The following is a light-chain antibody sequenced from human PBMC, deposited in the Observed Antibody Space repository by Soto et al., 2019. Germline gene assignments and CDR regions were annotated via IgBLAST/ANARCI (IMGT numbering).Light chain of an antibody. J-gene: IGLJ2*01. CDR1: TLGEKY. CDR3: QTWDDTFVI. CDR2: QDK. V-gene: IGLV3-1*01. Sequence: SYELTQPPSVTVSPGQTASITCSGETLGEKYAFWYQQKPGQSPVLVIYQDKKRPSGIPERFSGSNSGNTATLTISGTQTMDEADYYCQTWDDTFVIFGGGTKVTVL.